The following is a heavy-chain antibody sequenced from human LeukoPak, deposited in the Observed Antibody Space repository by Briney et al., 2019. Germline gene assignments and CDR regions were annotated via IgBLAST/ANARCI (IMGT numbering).Heavy chain of an antibody. CDR1: GYSISSGYY. CDR2: IYHSGST. Sequence: SETLSLTCAVSGYSISSGYYWGWIRQPPGKGLEWIGSIYHSGSTYYNPSLKSRVTISVDTSKNQFSLKLSSVTAADTAVYYCARDPMITPRAFDIWGQGTMVAVSS. CDR3: ARDPMITPRAFDI. V-gene: IGHV4-38-2*02. J-gene: IGHJ3*02. D-gene: IGHD3-16*01.